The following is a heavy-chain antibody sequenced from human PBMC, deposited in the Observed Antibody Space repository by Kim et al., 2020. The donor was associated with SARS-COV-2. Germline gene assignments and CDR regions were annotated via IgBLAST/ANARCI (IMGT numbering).Heavy chain of an antibody. J-gene: IGHJ4*02. D-gene: IGHD3-22*01. Sequence: QKFQGRVTITADETTSTAYMELSSLRSEDTAVYYCARDPDYYDSSGYYDYWGQGTLVTVSS. V-gene: IGHV1-69*01. CDR3: ARDPDYYDSSGYYDY.